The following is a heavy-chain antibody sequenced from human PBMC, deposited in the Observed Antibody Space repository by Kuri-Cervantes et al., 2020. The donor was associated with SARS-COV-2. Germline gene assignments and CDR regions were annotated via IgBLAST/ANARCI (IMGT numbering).Heavy chain of an antibody. V-gene: IGHV3-30*03. CDR3: ARGSWQDPLY. D-gene: IGHD2-15*01. Sequence: GGSLRLSCAASGFTFSSYGMHWVRQAPGKGLEWVAVISYDGSNKYYADSVKGRFTISRDNSKNTLYLQMNSLRAEDTAVYYCARGSWQDPLYWGQGTLVTVSS. J-gene: IGHJ4*02. CDR1: GFTFSSYG. CDR2: ISYDGSNK.